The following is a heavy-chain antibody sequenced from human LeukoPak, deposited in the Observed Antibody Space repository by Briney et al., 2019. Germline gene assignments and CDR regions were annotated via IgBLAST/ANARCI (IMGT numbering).Heavy chain of an antibody. CDR1: GVTFSDDH. Sequence: GGSLRLSCAASGVTFSDDHMSWIRQAPGKGLEWVSYISSSSSYTNYAVSVKGRFTIYRDNAKNSLYLQMNSLRAEDTAVYYCARDQGDEYGSLNDAFDIWGQGTMVTVSS. V-gene: IGHV3-11*05. J-gene: IGHJ3*02. CDR2: ISSSSSYT. D-gene: IGHD4/OR15-4a*01. CDR3: ARDQGDEYGSLNDAFDI.